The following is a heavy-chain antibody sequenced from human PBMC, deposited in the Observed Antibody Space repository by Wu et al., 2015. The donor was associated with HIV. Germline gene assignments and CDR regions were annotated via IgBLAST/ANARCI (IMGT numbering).Heavy chain of an antibody. J-gene: IGHJ4*02. Sequence: QVQLVQSGAEMKKPGASVTVSCKASGYTFTGHFMHWVRQAPGQGLEWMGWINPNSGDTNYVQKFQGRVTMTRDTSISTVYMELSRLRSDDTAVYYCARGDIVATIVTMIVVVTYPLGYWGQGTLVTVSS. CDR2: INPNSGDT. CDR3: ARGDIVATIVTMIVVVTYPLGY. D-gene: IGHD3-22*01. V-gene: IGHV1-2*02. CDR1: GYTFTGHF.